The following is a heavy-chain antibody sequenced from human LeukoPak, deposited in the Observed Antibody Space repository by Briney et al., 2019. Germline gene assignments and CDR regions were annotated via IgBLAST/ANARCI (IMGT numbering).Heavy chain of an antibody. CDR3: ARDRVFFDS. J-gene: IGHJ4*02. CDR1: GYTFSGHY. Sequence: ASVKVSRKASGYTFSGHYIHWVRQAPGQGLEWMGWINPNSGGTNYAQKFQGRVTMTRDTSISTAYMELRRLRSDDTAVYYCARDRVFFDSWGRGTLVTVSS. CDR2: INPNSGGT. D-gene: IGHD6-13*01. V-gene: IGHV1-2*02.